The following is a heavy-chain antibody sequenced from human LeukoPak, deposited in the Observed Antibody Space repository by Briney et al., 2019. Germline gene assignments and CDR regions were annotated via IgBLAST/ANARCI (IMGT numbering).Heavy chain of an antibody. V-gene: IGHV3-48*03. CDR3: ALLAVASDFDY. CDR2: IGSSGTNR. CDR1: EFPFSFYE. Sequence: GGSLRLSCAVSEFPFSFYEMNWVRQAPGKGLEWVSNIGSSGTNRYYADSVKGRFSISRDNARSSLYLQMNSLRVEDTAVYYCALLAVASDFDYWGQGALVTVSS. J-gene: IGHJ4*02. D-gene: IGHD6-19*01.